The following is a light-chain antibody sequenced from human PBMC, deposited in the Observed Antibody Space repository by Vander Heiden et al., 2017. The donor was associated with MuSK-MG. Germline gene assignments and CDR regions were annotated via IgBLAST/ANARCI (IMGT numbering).Light chain of an antibody. J-gene: IGKJ4*01. V-gene: IGKV3-11*01. CDR3: QLRDYWPIT. CDR2: DAS. Sequence: ELVLTQSPATLSLSPGERATLSCRASQSVDTYLAWFQQTPGQAPRLLIYDASTRVSGTPARFSGSGSGTDFTLTIISLDPEDFAVFYCQLRDYWPITFGGGTKVE. CDR1: QSVDTY.